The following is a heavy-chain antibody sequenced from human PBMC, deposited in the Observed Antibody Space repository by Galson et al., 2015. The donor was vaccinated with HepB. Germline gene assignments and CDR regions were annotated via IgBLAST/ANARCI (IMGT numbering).Heavy chain of an antibody. D-gene: IGHD1-26*01. Sequence: SLRLSCAASGFTFSSYNMNWVRRAPGKGLEWLSYISSASSTIYYADSVKGRFTISRDNAKNSLFLQMNSLRDEDTAVYYCASTPMYSGSFYADYWGQGTLVTVS. CDR3: ASTPMYSGSFYADY. CDR2: ISSASSTI. CDR1: GFTFSSYN. V-gene: IGHV3-48*02. J-gene: IGHJ4*02.